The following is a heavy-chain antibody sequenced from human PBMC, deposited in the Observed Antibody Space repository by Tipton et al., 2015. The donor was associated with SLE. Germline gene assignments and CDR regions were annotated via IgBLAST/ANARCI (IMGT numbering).Heavy chain of an antibody. V-gene: IGHV3-30*04. CDR2: ISYDGSNK. J-gene: IGHJ6*02. Sequence: SLRLSCAASGFTFSSYAMHWVRQAPGKGLEWVAVISYDGSNKYYADSVKGRFTISRDNSKNTLYLQMNSLRAEDTAVYYCARRVGSYYGMDVWGQGPTVTVSS. CDR3: ARRVGSYYGMDV. D-gene: IGHD3-10*01. CDR1: GFTFSSYA.